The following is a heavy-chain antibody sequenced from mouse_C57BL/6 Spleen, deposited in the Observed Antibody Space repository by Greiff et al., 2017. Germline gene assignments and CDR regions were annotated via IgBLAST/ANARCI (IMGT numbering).Heavy chain of an antibody. Sequence: EVQLVESGGGLVKPGGSLKLSCAASGFTFSDYGMHWVRQAPEKGLEWVAYISSGSSTIYYADTVKGRFTISRDNAKNTLFLQMTRLRSEDTAMYYCARETGTGFAYWGQGTLVTVSA. D-gene: IGHD4-1*01. CDR1: GFTFSDYG. CDR3: ARETGTGFAY. J-gene: IGHJ3*01. CDR2: ISSGSSTI. V-gene: IGHV5-17*01.